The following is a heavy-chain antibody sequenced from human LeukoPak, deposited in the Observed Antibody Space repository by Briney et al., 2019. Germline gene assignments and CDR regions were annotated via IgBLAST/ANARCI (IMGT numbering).Heavy chain of an antibody. CDR2: ISSSSSTI. Sequence: TGGSLRLSCAASGFTFSSYSMNWVRQAPGKGLEWVSYISSSSSTIYYADSVKGRFTISRDNAKNSLYLQMNSLRAEDTAVYYCGSTGDYYGSGNYYKDYYYGMDVWGQGTTVTVSS. CDR3: GSTGDYYGSGNYYKDYYYGMDV. CDR1: GFTFSSYS. J-gene: IGHJ6*02. V-gene: IGHV3-48*01. D-gene: IGHD3-10*01.